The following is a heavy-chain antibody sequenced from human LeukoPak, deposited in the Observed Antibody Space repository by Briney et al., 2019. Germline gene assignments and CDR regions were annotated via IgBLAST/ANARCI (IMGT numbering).Heavy chain of an antibody. CDR1: GYSISSGYY. Sequence: SETLSLTRAVSGYSISSGYYWGWIRQPPGKGLEWIGNIYHTGSTYYNPSLKNPATPSVDTAKNQFSLKPNSVNAAYTAWSYCARQGSSTSSYYYMDVWGKGTTVTVSS. D-gene: IGHD2-2*01. CDR2: IYHTGST. CDR3: ARQGSSTSSYYYMDV. V-gene: IGHV4-38-2*01. J-gene: IGHJ6*03.